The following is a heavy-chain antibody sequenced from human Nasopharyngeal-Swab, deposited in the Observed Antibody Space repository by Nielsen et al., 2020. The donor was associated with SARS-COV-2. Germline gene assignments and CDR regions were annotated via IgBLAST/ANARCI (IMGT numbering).Heavy chain of an antibody. CDR2: ISSSSSTI. V-gene: IGHV3-48*04. J-gene: IGHJ4*02. CDR3: ARPPYCSGGSCYSMGLDY. CDR1: GFTFSSYS. Sequence: GESLKISCAASGFTFSSYSMNWVRQAPGKGLEWVSYISSSSSTIYYADSVKGRFTISRDNAKNSLYLQMNSLRAEDTAVYYCARPPYCSGGSCYSMGLDYWGQGTLVPVSS. D-gene: IGHD2-15*01.